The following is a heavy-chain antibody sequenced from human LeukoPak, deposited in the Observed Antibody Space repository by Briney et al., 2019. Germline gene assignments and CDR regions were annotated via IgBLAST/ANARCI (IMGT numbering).Heavy chain of an antibody. CDR3: ASSPRVSGPPSH. J-gene: IGHJ4*02. D-gene: IGHD5/OR15-5a*01. CDR1: GYSISSGYY. V-gene: IGHV4-38-2*01. CDR2: ICHSGST. Sequence: SETLSLTCAVSGYSISSGYYRGWIRQPPGKGLEWIGSICHSGSTYYNPSLKSRVTISVDTSKNQFSLKLSSVTAADTAVYYCASSPRVSGPPSHWGQGTLVTVSS.